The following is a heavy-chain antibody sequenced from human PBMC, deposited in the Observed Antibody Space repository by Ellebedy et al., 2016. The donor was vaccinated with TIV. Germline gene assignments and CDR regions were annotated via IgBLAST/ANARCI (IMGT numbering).Heavy chain of an antibody. V-gene: IGHV3-33*08. CDR3: ARYGDSSGYYPAFDY. CDR1: GFTFSSYS. D-gene: IGHD3-22*01. J-gene: IGHJ4*02. CDR2: IWYDGSKE. Sequence: PGGSLRLSCAASGFTFSSYSMNWVRQAPGKGLEWVAVIWYDGSKEFYADSVKGRFTISRDNSKNTLYLQMNSLRAEDTAVYHCARYGDSSGYYPAFDYWGQGTLVTVSS.